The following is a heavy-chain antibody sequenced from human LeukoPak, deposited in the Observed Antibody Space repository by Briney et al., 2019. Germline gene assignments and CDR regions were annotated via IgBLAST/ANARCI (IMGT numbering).Heavy chain of an antibody. V-gene: IGHV4-39*01. CDR2: IYYSGST. CDR1: GGSISSSSYY. D-gene: IGHD3-22*01. Sequence: SETLSLTCTVSGGSISSSSYYWGWIRQPPGKGLEWIGSIYYSGSTYDNPSLKSRATISVDTSKNQFSLKLSSVTAADTAVYYCATFAGGNYYDSSGWGQGTLVTVSS. J-gene: IGHJ4*02. CDR3: ATFAGGNYYDSSG.